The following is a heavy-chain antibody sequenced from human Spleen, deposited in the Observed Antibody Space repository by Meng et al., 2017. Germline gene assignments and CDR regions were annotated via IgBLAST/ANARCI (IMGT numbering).Heavy chain of an antibody. J-gene: IGHJ4*02. D-gene: IGHD5-24*01. CDR3: ARANSAKYNSFDY. V-gene: IGHV4-4*01. Sequence: VRRQWSRLALMSPTDTRSRTCAVCGGSNIRSNWWSLGRQPRWKVREWIVEIYHSGSTNYNPSLKSRVTISVDKSKNQFSLRLDSVTAADTAVDFCARANSAKYNSFDYWGQGTLVTVSS. CDR1: GGSNIRSNW. CDR2: IYHSGST.